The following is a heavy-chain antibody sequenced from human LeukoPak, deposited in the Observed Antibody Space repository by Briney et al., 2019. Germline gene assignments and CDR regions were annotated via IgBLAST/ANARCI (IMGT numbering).Heavy chain of an antibody. CDR3: ARPYCSCGSCYSGHFDY. CDR1: GFTFSSYG. V-gene: IGHV3-30*02. CDR2: ILYDGSNK. Sequence: PGGSLRLSCAASGFTFSSYGIHWVRQAPGKGLERVAFILYDGSNKFYSDSVKGRFTISKDNSKNTLYLQMNSLRAEDTAVYYCARPYCSCGSCYSGHFDYWGQGTLVTVSS. J-gene: IGHJ4*02. D-gene: IGHD2-15*01.